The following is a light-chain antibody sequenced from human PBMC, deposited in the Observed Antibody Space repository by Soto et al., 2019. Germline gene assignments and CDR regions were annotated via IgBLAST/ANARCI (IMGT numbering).Light chain of an antibody. CDR1: SSDVGSYNL. CDR2: EVN. Sequence: QSVLTQPASVSGSPGQSITISCTGTSSDVGSYNLVSWYQQHPGKAPKLMIYEVNKRPSGVSNRFSGSKSGNTASLTVSGLQAEDEADYYCCSYAGSTTRVVFGGGTKLTVL. J-gene: IGLJ2*01. CDR3: CSYAGSTTRVV. V-gene: IGLV2-23*02.